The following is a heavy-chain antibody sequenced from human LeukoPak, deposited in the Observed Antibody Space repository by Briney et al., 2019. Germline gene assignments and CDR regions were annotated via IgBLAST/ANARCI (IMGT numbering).Heavy chain of an antibody. J-gene: IGHJ6*03. CDR2: ISASGDKI. CDR1: GFTFGSYA. Sequence: GGSLRLSCAASGFTFGSYAMSWVRQAPGKGLEWVSTISASGDKIFYADSVKGRFTISRDNSKNTLYLQMNSLRDEDTAVYYCAQIVTKVRGPTTYYYYMDVWGKGTTVTISS. D-gene: IGHD3-10*01. CDR3: AQIVTKVRGPTTYYYYMDV. V-gene: IGHV3-23*01.